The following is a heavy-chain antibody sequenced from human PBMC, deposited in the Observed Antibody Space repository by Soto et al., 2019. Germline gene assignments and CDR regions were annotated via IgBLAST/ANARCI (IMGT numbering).Heavy chain of an antibody. CDR1: GFTFSSYG. D-gene: IGHD2-15*01. Sequence: PGGSLRLSCAASGFTFSSYGMHWVRQAPGKGLEWVAVIWYDGSNKYYADSVKGRFTISRDNSKNTLYLQMNSLRAEDTAVYYCASERVVVAALDYWGQGTLVTVSS. CDR3: ASERVVVAALDY. V-gene: IGHV3-33*01. J-gene: IGHJ4*02. CDR2: IWYDGSNK.